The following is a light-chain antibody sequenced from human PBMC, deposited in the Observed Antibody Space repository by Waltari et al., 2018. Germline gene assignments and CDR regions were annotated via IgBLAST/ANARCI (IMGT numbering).Light chain of an antibody. V-gene: IGKV3D-15*01. J-gene: IGKJ1*01. CDR3: QQYNIWPWT. CDR1: QSAKTS. CDR2: RAS. Sequence: EVVMTQSPATLSVSPGERVPLSCRASQSAKTSLAWYRQTPGQAPRLLIYRASTRAAGVPDRFSGSGSGTEFTLTISSLQSEDSAIYYCQQYNIWPWTFGPGTNVDIK.